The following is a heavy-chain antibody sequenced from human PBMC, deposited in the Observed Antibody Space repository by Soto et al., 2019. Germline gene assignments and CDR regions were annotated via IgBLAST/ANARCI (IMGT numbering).Heavy chain of an antibody. CDR3: AKAGGYCSGGSCFWFDP. Sequence: PSETLSLTRTVSGGSIRSYDWGWIRQPPGKGLEWIGYIYYSGITDSNPSLKSRVTISVDTSKNQFSLKLSSVTAADTAVYYCAKAGGYCSGGSCFWFDPWGQGTLVTVSS. J-gene: IGHJ5*02. CDR1: GGSIRSYD. D-gene: IGHD2-15*01. V-gene: IGHV4-59*01. CDR2: IYYSGIT.